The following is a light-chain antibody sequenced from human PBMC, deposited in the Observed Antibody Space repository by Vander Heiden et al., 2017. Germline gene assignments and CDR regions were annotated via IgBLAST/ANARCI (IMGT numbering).Light chain of an antibody. CDR1: QIVLYSSNNTIY. J-gene: IGKJ4*01. CDR2: WAS. V-gene: IGKV4-1*01. CDR3: QQYYSTPLT. Sequence: DIEMTQYPDSLAVFLGERATINCKSSQIVLYSSNNTIYLAWYQQKPGQPPKLLIYWASTRESGVPDRFSGIGSWTDFTLAIFSLQAQDVAVYYCQQYYSTPLTFGGGTKVEIK.